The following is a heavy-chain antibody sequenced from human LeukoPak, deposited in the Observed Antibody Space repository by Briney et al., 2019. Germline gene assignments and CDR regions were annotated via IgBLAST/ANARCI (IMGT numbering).Heavy chain of an antibody. V-gene: IGHV1-8*01. CDR1: GYTFTSYD. J-gene: IGHJ4*02. CDR3: ARDRVGATAEFDY. D-gene: IGHD1-26*01. Sequence: ASVKVSCKPSGYTFTSYDINWVRQATGQGLEWLGWMNPNSGNTGYAQNVQGRVTLTRNTSIDTAYMELSSLRSEDTAVYYCARDRVGATAEFDYWGQGTLVTVSS. CDR2: MNPNSGNT.